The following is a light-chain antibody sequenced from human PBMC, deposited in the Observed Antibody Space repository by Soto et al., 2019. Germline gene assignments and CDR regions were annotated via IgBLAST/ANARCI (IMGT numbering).Light chain of an antibody. V-gene: IGKV3-20*01. CDR1: QSITNY. CDR3: QQYGSSGT. J-gene: IGKJ1*01. CDR2: GAS. Sequence: VLTQSPATLSLSPGEGAALSCRARQSITNYLAWYQQKPGQAPRLLIYGASNRATGIPDRFSGSGSGTDFTLTISRLEPEDFAVYYCQQYGSSGTFGQGTKVDI.